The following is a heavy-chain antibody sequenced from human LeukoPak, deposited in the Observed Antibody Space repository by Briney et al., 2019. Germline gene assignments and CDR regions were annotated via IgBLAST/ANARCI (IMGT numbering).Heavy chain of an antibody. D-gene: IGHD2/OR15-2a*01. CDR1: GFTVSSNY. CDR3: ARDRDPFHYYYYGMDV. J-gene: IGHJ6*02. Sequence: GGSLRLSCAASGFTVSSNYMSWVRQAPGKGLEWVSVIYSGGSTYYADSVKGRFTISRDNSKNTLYLQMNSLRAEDTAVYYCARDRDPFHYYYYGMDVWGQGTTVTVSS. V-gene: IGHV3-66*01. CDR2: IYSGGST.